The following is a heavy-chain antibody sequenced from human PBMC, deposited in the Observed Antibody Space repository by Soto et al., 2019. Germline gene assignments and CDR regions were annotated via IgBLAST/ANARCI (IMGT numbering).Heavy chain of an antibody. Sequence: ASVKVSCKASGYTFTSYGISWVRQAPGQGLEWMGWISAYNGNTNYAQKLQGRATMTTDTSTSTAYMELRSLRSDDTAVYYCSRDVAAPPRNYYYYGMDVWGQGTTVTVSS. D-gene: IGHD6-6*01. J-gene: IGHJ6*02. V-gene: IGHV1-18*01. CDR1: GYTFTSYG. CDR3: SRDVAAPPRNYYYYGMDV. CDR2: ISAYNGNT.